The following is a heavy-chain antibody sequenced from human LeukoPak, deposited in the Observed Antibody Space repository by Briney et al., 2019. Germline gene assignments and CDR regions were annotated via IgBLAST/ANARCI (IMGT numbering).Heavy chain of an antibody. CDR3: ARNAVGAKLPECYFDY. CDR1: GYTFSSYG. J-gene: IGHJ4*02. V-gene: IGHV1-18*01. D-gene: IGHD1-26*01. CDR2: ISAYNGNT. Sequence: ASVKVSCKASGYTFSSYGITWVRQAPGQGLEWMGWISAYNGNTDYAQKIQGRVTMTTDTSTSTAYMELRSLRSDDTAVYYCARNAVGAKLPECYFDYWGQGTLVTVSS.